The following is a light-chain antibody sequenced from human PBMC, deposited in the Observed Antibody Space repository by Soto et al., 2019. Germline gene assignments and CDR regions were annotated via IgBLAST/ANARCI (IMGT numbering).Light chain of an antibody. CDR3: QQYNSYPWT. Sequence: IPMTKCHSHLSASVGDRVTITCRASQSISSWLALYQQQPGKAPKLLIYDASSLESGVPSRFSGSGSGTEFTLTITILQPDDFATYYCQQYNSYPWTFGQGTKVDIK. V-gene: IGKV1-5*01. CDR2: DAS. CDR1: QSISSW. J-gene: IGKJ1*01.